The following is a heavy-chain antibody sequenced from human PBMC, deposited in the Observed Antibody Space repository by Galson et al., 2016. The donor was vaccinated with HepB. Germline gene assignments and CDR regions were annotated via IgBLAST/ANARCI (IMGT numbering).Heavy chain of an antibody. J-gene: IGHJ6*02. CDR2: ISYDGSSK. D-gene: IGHD5-18*01. Sequence: SLRLSCAASGFTFSSYAMHWVRQAPGKGLEWVAVISYDGSSKYYADSVKGRFTISRDNSKNTLYLQMNSLRPEDTAVYYCARDSSPRVQLWPPPYYYYYGMDVWGQGTTVTVSS. V-gene: IGHV3-30-3*01. CDR3: ARDSSPRVQLWPPPYYYYYGMDV. CDR1: GFTFSSYA.